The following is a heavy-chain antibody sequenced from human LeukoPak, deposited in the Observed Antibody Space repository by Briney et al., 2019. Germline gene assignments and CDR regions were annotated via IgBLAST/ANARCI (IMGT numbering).Heavy chain of an antibody. CDR3: ARSLGTATGMDV. Sequence: ASVKVSCKASGYTFTGYYMHWVRQAPGQGLEWIGWMKTNTGNPTYARCCTGRFGFSLDTSVSTEYLQISSLKAEDTAVYYCARSLGTATGMDVWGKGTTVTVSS. V-gene: IGHV7-4-1*02. J-gene: IGHJ6*04. D-gene: IGHD7-27*01. CDR1: GYTFTGYY. CDR2: MKTNTGNP.